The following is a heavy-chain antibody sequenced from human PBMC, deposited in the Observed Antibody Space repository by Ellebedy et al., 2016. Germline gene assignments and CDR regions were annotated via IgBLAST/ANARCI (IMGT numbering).Heavy chain of an antibody. CDR1: GYSFTSYW. J-gene: IGHJ3*02. Sequence: GESLKISXKGSGYSFTSYWIGWVRQIPGKGLEWMGIIYPGDSDTRYSPSFQGQVTISADKSISTAYLQWSSLKASDTAMYYCARTTVVTPDAFDIWGQGTMVTVSS. CDR3: ARTTVVTPDAFDI. CDR2: IYPGDSDT. D-gene: IGHD4-23*01. V-gene: IGHV5-51*01.